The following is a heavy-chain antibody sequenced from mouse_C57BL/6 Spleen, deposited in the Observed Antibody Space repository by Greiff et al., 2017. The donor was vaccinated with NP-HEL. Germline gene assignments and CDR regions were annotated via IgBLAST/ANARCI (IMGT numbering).Heavy chain of an antibody. CDR3: ARYMGARWYVGV. J-gene: IGHJ1*03. V-gene: IGHV7-3*01. Sequence: EVQGVESGGGLVQPGGSLSLPCAASGFTFTDYYMSWVRQPPGKALEWMGVIRNKDNGYTTEYNASVKGRFTISRDNCKSILYLQMNALGAKESASCDCARYMGARWYVGVWGTAATVTVSS. CDR2: IRNKDNGYTT. CDR1: GFTFTDYY.